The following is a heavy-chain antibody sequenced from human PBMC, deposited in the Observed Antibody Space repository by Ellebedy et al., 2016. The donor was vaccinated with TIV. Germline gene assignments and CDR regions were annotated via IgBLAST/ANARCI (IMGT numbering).Heavy chain of an antibody. CDR3: ARRCSSTSCLSMNYYYYGMDV. CDR2: IDPSDSYT. CDR1: GYSFTSYW. Sequence: GGSLRLXCKGSGYSFTSYWISWVRQMPGKGLEWMGRIDPSDSYTNYSPSFQGHVTISADKSISTAYLQWSSLKASDTAMYYCARRCSSTSCLSMNYYYYGMDVWGQGTTVTVSS. J-gene: IGHJ6*02. D-gene: IGHD2-2*01. V-gene: IGHV5-10-1*01.